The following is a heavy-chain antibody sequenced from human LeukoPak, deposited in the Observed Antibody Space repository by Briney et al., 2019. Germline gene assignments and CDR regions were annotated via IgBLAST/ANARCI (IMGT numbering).Heavy chain of an antibody. Sequence: SETLSLTCAVYGESFSGYYWSWIRQPPGKGLEWIGEINHSGSTNYNPSLKSRVTISVDTSKKQFSLKLSSVIAADTAVYYCASPKGYDAPADAFDIWGQGTMVTVSS. CDR2: INHSGST. V-gene: IGHV4-34*01. CDR3: ASPKGYDAPADAFDI. CDR1: GESFSGYY. D-gene: IGHD5-12*01. J-gene: IGHJ3*02.